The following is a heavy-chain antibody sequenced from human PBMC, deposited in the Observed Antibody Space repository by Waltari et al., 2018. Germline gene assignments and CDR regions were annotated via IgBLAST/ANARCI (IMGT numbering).Heavy chain of an antibody. V-gene: IGHV1-24*01. CDR1: GYTLNEFS. CDR2: FDSEDGET. CDR3: ARDGGDYYFDY. D-gene: IGHD4-17*01. J-gene: IGHJ4*02. Sequence: QVQLVQSGAEVKKPGASVQVSCKVSGYTLNEFSIHLRRQAPGKVLEWMGGFDSEDGETIYAQKFEGRVTMTEDTSTDTAYIKLSSLRSEDTAVYYCARDGGDYYFDYWGQGTLVTVSS.